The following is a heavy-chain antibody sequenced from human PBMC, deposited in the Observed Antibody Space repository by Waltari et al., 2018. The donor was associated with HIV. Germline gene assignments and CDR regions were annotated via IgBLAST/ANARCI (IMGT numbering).Heavy chain of an antibody. D-gene: IGHD5-12*01. CDR3: ARDWAMASASLD. J-gene: IGHJ4*02. Sequence: QVQLKESGPGLVKPSETLSLTCSVSVASVSSGSGSYYWGWIRQPPGKGLEWIGCVYYTGSTDYNPSVKSRVTISLDASKNQLSVKLTSVTAADTAVYYCARDWAMASASLDWGQGTLVIVSP. CDR1: VASVSSGSGSYY. CDR2: VYYTGST. V-gene: IGHV4-61*01.